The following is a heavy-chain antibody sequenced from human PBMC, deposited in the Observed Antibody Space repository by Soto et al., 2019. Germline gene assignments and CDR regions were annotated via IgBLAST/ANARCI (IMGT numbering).Heavy chain of an antibody. CDR1: GYTFTSYA. J-gene: IGHJ6*02. CDR3: ARDPAVTSGWYGEYYYCRLDI. Sequence: ASVKVSCKASGYTFTSYAISWVRQAPGQGLEWMGWISVYNGNTNYTQKFQGRVTLSTDTTTSTAYMELRSLRSDDTAVYYCARDPAVTSGWYGEYYYCRLDIWGQ. CDR2: ISVYNGNT. V-gene: IGHV1-18*01. D-gene: IGHD6-19*01.